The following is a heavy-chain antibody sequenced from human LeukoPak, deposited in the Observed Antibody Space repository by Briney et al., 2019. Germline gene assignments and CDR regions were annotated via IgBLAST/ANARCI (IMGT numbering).Heavy chain of an antibody. V-gene: IGHV4-59*01. J-gene: IGHJ4*02. CDR2: IYYSGST. CDR3: ATNRRGYSYGTFDY. CDR1: GGSISSYY. Sequence: PSETLSLTCTVSGGSISSYYWSWIRQPPGKGLEWIGYIYYSGSTNYNPSLRSRVTISVDTSKNQFSLKLSSVTAADTAVYYCATNRRGYSYGTFDYWGQGTLVTVSS. D-gene: IGHD5-18*01.